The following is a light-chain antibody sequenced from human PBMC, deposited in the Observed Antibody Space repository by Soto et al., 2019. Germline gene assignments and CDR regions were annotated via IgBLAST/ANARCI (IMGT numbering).Light chain of an antibody. CDR2: GAS. CDR3: QQYDSPEYT. V-gene: IGKV3-20*01. Sequence: EIVLTQSPGTLSLSPGERATLSCRASQSFSSNYLAWFQQKPGQAPRLLIYGASSKAPGIPDRFSGSGSGTDFTLTISRLEPEDSAVYYCQQYDSPEYTFGQGTKLEIK. CDR1: QSFSSNY. J-gene: IGKJ2*01.